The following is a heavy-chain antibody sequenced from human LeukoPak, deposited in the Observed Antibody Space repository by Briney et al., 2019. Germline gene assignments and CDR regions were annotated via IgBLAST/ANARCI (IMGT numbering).Heavy chain of an antibody. J-gene: IGHJ5*02. CDR3: ARYWVYYDSSGYPLKVKYNWFDP. D-gene: IGHD3-22*01. CDR2: IYYSGST. CDR1: GGSISSYY. Sequence: SETLSLTCTVSGGSISSYYWSWIRQPPGKGLEWIGYIYYSGSTNYNPSLKSRVTISVDTSKNQFSLKLSSVTAADTAVYYCARYWVYYDSSGYPLKVKYNWFDPWGQGTLVTVSS. V-gene: IGHV4-59*08.